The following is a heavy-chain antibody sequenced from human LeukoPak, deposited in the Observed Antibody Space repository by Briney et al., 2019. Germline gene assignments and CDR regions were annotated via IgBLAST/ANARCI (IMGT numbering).Heavy chain of an antibody. CDR2: IKSKTDGGTT. Sequence: GGSLRLSCAASGFTFSNAWMSWVRQAPGKGLEWVGRIKSKTDGGTTDYAAPAKGRFTISRDDSKNTLYLQMNSLKTEDTAVYYCQVRLIWSGYLDFDYWGQGTLVTVSS. CDR3: QVRLIWSGYLDFDY. V-gene: IGHV3-15*01. CDR1: GFTFSNAW. D-gene: IGHD3-3*01. J-gene: IGHJ4*02.